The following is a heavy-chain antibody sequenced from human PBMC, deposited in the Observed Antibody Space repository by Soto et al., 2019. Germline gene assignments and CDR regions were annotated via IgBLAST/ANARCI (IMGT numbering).Heavy chain of an antibody. CDR1: GFTFSSYD. J-gene: IGHJ4*02. Sequence: GGSLRLSCAASGFTFSSYDMHWVRQAPGKGLEWVSAIGTAGDTYYPGSVKGRFTISRENAKNTLYLQMNSLRAGDTAVYYCAREGFGDSSFDYWGQGTLVTVSS. CDR3: AREGFGDSSFDY. V-gene: IGHV3-13*01. CDR2: IGTAGDT. D-gene: IGHD3-10*01.